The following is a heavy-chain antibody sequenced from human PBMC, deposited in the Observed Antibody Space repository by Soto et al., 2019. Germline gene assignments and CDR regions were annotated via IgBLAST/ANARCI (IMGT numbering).Heavy chain of an antibody. V-gene: IGHV3-7*03. CDR3: ARGYCNGTSCYQNWFQP. D-gene: IGHD2-2*01. CDR2: IKQDGSQK. J-gene: IGHJ5*02. CDR1: GCTVSSYW. Sequence: SLRISCAVSGCTVSSYWMSWVRQSPVRGLEWVANIKQDGSQKYYVDSVKGRFTISRDNAKNSLYLQMDRLRAEDTAVYYCARGYCNGTSCYQNWFQPWGPGTLLTVSS.